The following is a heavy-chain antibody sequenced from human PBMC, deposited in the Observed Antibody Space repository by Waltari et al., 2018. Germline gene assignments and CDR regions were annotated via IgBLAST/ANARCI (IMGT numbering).Heavy chain of an antibody. Sequence: DVQLWESGGSLVQPGGSLGLSCAASGFPFTNHALSWVLQAPGKGLEWVSGITASAVTTSYADSVKGRFTISRDNSKNTLYLQMNSLRSDDTAVYYCARCSITMTRGDFDYWGQGTLVIVSS. D-gene: IGHD3-10*01. V-gene: IGHV3-23*01. CDR1: GFPFTNHA. CDR2: ITASAVTT. J-gene: IGHJ4*02. CDR3: ARCSITMTRGDFDY.